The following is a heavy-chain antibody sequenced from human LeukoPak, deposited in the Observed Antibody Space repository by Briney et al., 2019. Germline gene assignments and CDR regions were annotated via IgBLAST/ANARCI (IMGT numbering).Heavy chain of an antibody. J-gene: IGHJ5*02. D-gene: IGHD2-21*02. CDR2: IIPIFGTA. Sequence: ASVKVSCKASGGTFSSYAISWVRQAPGQGLEWMGGIIPIFGTANYAQKFQGRVTSTADESTSTAYMELSSLRSEDTAVYYCARVAYCGGDCYSWFDPWGQGTLVTVSS. CDR3: ARVAYCGGDCYSWFDP. V-gene: IGHV1-69*13. CDR1: GGTFSSYA.